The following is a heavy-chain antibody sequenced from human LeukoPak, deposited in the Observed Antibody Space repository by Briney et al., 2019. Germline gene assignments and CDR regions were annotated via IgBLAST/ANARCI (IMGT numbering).Heavy chain of an antibody. D-gene: IGHD3-22*01. Sequence: SETLSLTCTVSGGSINNYYWSWIRQPPGKGLEWIGEINHSGSTNYNPSLKSRVTISVDTSKNQFSLKLSSVTAADTAVYYCARVANYYDSSGYYSFDYWGQGTLVTVSS. CDR1: GGSINNYY. CDR3: ARVANYYDSSGYYSFDY. J-gene: IGHJ4*02. V-gene: IGHV4-34*01. CDR2: INHSGST.